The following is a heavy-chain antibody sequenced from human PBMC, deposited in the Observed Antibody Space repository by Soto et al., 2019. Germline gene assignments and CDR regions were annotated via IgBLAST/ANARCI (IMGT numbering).Heavy chain of an antibody. CDR2: IDPSDSYT. V-gene: IGHV5-10-1*01. D-gene: IGHD2-15*01. CDR1: GYSFSSYW. J-gene: IGHJ6*02. Sequence: GESLKISCKGSGYSFSSYWISWVRQMPGKGLEWMGRIDPSDSYTNYSPSFQGHVTISADKSISTAYLQWSSLKASDTAMYYCARLDCSGCSCYGDYYYYVLDFCGQGSTVIVS. CDR3: ARLDCSGCSCYGDYYYYVLDF.